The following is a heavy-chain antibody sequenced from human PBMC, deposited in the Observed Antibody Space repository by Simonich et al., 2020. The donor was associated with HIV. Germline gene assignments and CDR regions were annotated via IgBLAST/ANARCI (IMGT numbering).Heavy chain of an antibody. CDR2: INTNTVNP. V-gene: IGHV7-4-1*02. D-gene: IGHD4-17*01. J-gene: IGHJ4*02. CDR3: VREVRSFDY. CDR1: GYPFTTHA. Sequence: QVQLVQSGSELKKPGASVNVSCKASGYPFTTHAMNWVRQAPGKGLEWMGLINTNTVNPTYAQGFTGRFVFSLDTSVSTAYLQISSRKDEDTAVYYCVREVRSFDYWGQGTLVTVSS.